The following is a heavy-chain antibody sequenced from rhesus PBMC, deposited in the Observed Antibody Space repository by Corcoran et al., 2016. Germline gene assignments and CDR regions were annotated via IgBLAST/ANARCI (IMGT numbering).Heavy chain of an antibody. V-gene: IGHV4-122*02. D-gene: IGHD1-26*01. CDR1: GGSISSGYYY. CDR2: ITYSGST. CDR3: ARDPATGTTEIVDY. J-gene: IGHJ4*01. Sequence: QVQLQESGPGLVKPSETLSLTCAVSGGSISSGYYYWSWIRQPPGKGLEWLGYITYSGSTSYNPSLTSRVTISRDTSKNQFSLRLSSVTAVDTAVYYGARDPATGTTEIVDYWGQGVLVTVSS.